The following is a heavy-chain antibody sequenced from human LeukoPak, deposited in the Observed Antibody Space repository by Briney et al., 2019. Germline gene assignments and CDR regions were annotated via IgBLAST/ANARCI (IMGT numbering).Heavy chain of an antibody. J-gene: IGHJ5*02. CDR3: AKEGYCSGGSCYPWFDP. V-gene: IGHV3-33*06. CDR2: IWYDGSNE. CDR1: GFTFSSYG. Sequence: PGGSLRLSCAASGFTFSSYGMHWVRQAPGKGLEWVAVIWYDGSNEYYADSVKGRFTISRDNSKNTLYLQMNSLRAEDTAVYYCAKEGYCSGGSCYPWFDPWGQGTLVTVSS. D-gene: IGHD2-15*01.